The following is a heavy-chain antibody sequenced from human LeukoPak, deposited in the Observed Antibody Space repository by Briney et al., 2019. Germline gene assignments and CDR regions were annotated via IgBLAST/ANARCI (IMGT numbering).Heavy chain of an antibody. V-gene: IGHV3-21*01. CDR1: GFTFSAHS. J-gene: IGHJ5*02. CDR3: AKCSGGNCYHSDDH. CDR2: ISSGSRYI. Sequence: GGSLRLSCAASGFTFSAHSMNWVRQAPGKGLEWVSSISSGSRYIYYADSVRGRFTISRDNAKDSLYLQMNSLRAEDTAVYYCAKCSGGNCYHSDDHWGQGTLVTVSP. D-gene: IGHD2-15*01.